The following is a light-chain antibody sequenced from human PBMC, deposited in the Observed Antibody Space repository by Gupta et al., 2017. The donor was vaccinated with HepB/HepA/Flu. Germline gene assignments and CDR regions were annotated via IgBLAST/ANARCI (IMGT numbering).Light chain of an antibody. CDR1: QGIKKD. CDR2: AAS. J-gene: IGKJ1*01. CDR3: RQEDSYPRT. Sequence: AIQMTQSPSSLSASVGDRVTITCRASQGIKKDLGWYQHKPGKAPKLLIFAASSLQTGVPSRFSGSGSGTDFTLTISSLQPEDFATYYCRQEDSYPRTFGQGTKVEIK. V-gene: IGKV1-6*01.